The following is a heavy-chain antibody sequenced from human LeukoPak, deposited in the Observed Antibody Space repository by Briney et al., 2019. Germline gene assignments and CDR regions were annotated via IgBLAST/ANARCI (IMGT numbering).Heavy chain of an antibody. J-gene: IGHJ5*02. D-gene: IGHD3-16*02. V-gene: IGHV4-4*02. Sequence: PSGTLSLTCAVSGGSISSSNWWSWVRQPPGKGLEWIGEIYHSGSTNYNPSLKSRVTISVDKSKNQFSLKLSSVTAADTAVYYCASHLRLGELSFRNWFDPWGQGTLVTVSS. CDR2: IYHSGST. CDR3: ASHLRLGELSFRNWFDP. CDR1: GGSISSSNW.